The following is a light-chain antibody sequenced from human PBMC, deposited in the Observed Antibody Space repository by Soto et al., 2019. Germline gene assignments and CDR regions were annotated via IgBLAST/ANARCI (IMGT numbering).Light chain of an antibody. J-gene: IGKJ2*01. Sequence: DIVMTPSPDSLAVSLGERATINCKSSQSLLYSSNNKNYLAWYQQKSGQPPKLLIYWASTRESGVPDRFSGSGSGTDFTLTISSLQAEDVAVYYCQQYDSPPTPPTFGQGTKLEIK. V-gene: IGKV4-1*01. CDR1: QSLLYSSNNKNY. CDR2: WAS. CDR3: QQYDSPPTPPT.